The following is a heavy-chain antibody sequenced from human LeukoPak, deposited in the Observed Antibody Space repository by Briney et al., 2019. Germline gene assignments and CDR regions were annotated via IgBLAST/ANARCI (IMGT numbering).Heavy chain of an antibody. J-gene: IGHJ2*01. CDR2: FDPEDGET. Sequence: ASVKVSCKVSGYTLTALSMHSVRQAPGKGLEWMGGFDPEDGETIYAQKFQGRVTMTEDTSTDTAYMELSSLRSEDTAVYYCATGSMADWYFDLWGRGTLVTVSS. V-gene: IGHV1-24*01. CDR3: ATGSMADWYFDL. D-gene: IGHD6-19*01. CDR1: GYTLTALS.